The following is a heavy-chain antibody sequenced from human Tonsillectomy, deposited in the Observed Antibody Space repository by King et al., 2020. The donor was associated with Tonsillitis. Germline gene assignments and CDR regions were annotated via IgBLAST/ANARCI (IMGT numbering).Heavy chain of an antibody. D-gene: IGHD3-10*01. CDR1: GFTFSSHG. CDR3: ARDHAWFGEGVDS. Sequence: VQLVESGGGVVQPGGSLRLSCPASGFTFSSHGMHWVRQAPGKGLEWVAVIWYDASNKYYADSVKGRFTISRDNSKNTLYLQMNSLRAEDTALYYCARDHAWFGEGVDSWGQGTLVTVAS. V-gene: IGHV3-33*01. CDR2: IWYDASNK. J-gene: IGHJ4*02.